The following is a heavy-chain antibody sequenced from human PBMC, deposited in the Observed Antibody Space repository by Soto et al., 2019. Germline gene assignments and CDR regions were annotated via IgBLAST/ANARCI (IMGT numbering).Heavy chain of an antibody. CDR2: VSYEGSNK. D-gene: IGHD3-16*01. CDR3: AKKEEYDYVWGKPPLD. J-gene: IGHJ1*01. V-gene: IGHV3-30*04. CDR1: GFTFSNYA. Sequence: PGGSLRLSCVASGFTFSNYAMHWVRQAPGKGLEWVAVVSYEGSNKKYADSVKGRFTISRDNSKNTLYLQMNSLRGEDTAVYYCAKKEEYDYVWGKPPLDWGQGTLLTASS.